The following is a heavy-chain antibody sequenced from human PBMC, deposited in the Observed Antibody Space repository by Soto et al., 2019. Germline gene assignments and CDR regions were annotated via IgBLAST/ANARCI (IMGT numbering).Heavy chain of an antibody. V-gene: IGHV3-23*01. Sequence: EVQLLESGGGLVQPGGSLRLSCAASGFTFSSYAMKWVRQAPGKGLEWVSVIGENGTHTYYADSVKGRFTISRDNSGNTLFLEMYSLRAEETAVYYCASYAPGVRYYGMDVWGQGTTVTVSS. J-gene: IGHJ6*02. D-gene: IGHD3-16*02. CDR1: GFTFSSYA. CDR3: ASYAPGVRYYGMDV. CDR2: IGENGTHT.